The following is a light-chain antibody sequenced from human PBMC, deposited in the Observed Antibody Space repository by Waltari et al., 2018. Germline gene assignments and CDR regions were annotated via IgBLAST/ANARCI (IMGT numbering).Light chain of an antibody. J-gene: IGLJ3*02. Sequence: QSVLTQPPSVSGAPGQRVTISCTGSSSNIGAGYDVHWYQHLPGTAPKLLIHGNTNRPSGVPDLLPGSKSGTSASLAIPGLQAEDEADDYCQSYDSSLSGSVFGRGTKLTVL. CDR2: GNT. CDR3: QSYDSSLSGSV. V-gene: IGLV1-40*01. CDR1: SSNIGAGYD.